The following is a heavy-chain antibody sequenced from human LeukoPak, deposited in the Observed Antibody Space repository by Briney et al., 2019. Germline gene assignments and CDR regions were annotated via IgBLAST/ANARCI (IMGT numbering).Heavy chain of an antibody. V-gene: IGHV1-2*04. CDR2: INPNSGGT. J-gene: IGHJ4*02. D-gene: IGHD2-15*01. CDR3: ARESGCSGGSCYPDY. CDR1: GYTFTGYY. Sequence: EASVKVSCKASGYTFTGYYMHWVRQVPGQGLEWMGWINPNSGGTNYAQKFQGWVTMTRDTSISTAYMELSRLRSDDTAVYYCARESGCSGGSCYPDYWGQGTLVTVSS.